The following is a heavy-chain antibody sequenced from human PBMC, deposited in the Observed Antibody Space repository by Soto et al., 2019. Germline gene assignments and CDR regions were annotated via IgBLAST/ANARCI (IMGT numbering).Heavy chain of an antibody. Sequence: QVQLVQSGAEVKKPGASVKVSCKASGYTFTSYYMHWVRQAPGQGLEWMGIINPSGGSTSYAQKFQGRVTMTRDTSTSTGYMELSSLRSEDTAVYYCARVANCGGDCYPGDYWGQGTLVTVSS. D-gene: IGHD2-21*02. CDR2: INPSGGST. CDR1: GYTFTSYY. CDR3: ARVANCGGDCYPGDY. J-gene: IGHJ4*02. V-gene: IGHV1-46*01.